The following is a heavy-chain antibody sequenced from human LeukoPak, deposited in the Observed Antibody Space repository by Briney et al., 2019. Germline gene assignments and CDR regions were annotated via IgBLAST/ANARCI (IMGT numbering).Heavy chain of an antibody. CDR2: ISGSGGST. D-gene: IGHD2-8*01. Sequence: GGSLRLSCAASGFTFSSYAVSWVRQAPGKGLEWVSNISGSGGSTYSADSVKGRFTISRDNSKNTLYLQMNSVRAEDTALYYCAKDRSCTNDICHGDFDYWGQGTLVTVSS. CDR1: GFTFSSYA. CDR3: AKDRSCTNDICHGDFDY. V-gene: IGHV3-23*01. J-gene: IGHJ4*02.